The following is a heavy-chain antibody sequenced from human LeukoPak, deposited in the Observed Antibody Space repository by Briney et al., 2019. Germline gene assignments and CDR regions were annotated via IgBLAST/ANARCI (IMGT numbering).Heavy chain of an antibody. V-gene: IGHV1-46*01. Sequence: ASVKVSCRASGSTFTEYIIHWVRQAPGQGFEWVGGIDPNGGRTFHAQKFQDRVTLTRDLSPTTVYMELSSLREEDTAVYYCMRALTISGIGPPPAWGQGTLLTVSS. D-gene: IGHD3-3*01. CDR1: GSTFTEYI. CDR2: IDPNGGRT. CDR3: MRALTISGIGPPPA. J-gene: IGHJ5*02.